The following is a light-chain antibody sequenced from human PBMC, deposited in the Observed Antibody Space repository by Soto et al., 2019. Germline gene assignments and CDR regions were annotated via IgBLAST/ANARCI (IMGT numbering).Light chain of an antibody. CDR3: QQHDSAPYT. Sequence: DIQMTQSPSSLSASVGDRVTINCRASQSIKNDLNWYQQKPGKAPKFLIYDASSLQSGVPSRFSGSGSGTEFTLTLSSLQPEDFATYYCQQHDSAPYTFGQGTKLEI. CDR1: QSIKND. J-gene: IGKJ2*01. CDR2: DAS. V-gene: IGKV1-39*01.